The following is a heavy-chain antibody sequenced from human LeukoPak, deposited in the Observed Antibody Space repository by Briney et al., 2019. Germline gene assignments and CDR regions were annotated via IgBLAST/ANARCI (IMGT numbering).Heavy chain of an antibody. J-gene: IGHJ3*02. CDR3: ARGKGYCSSTSCPEEDAFDI. CDR1: GYTFTSYG. Sequence: ASVKVSCKASGYTFTSYGISWVRQAPGQGLEWMGWISAYNGNTNYAQKLQGRVTMTTGTSTSTAYMELRSLRSDDTAVYYCARGKGYCSSTSCPEEDAFDIWGQGTMVTVSS. CDR2: ISAYNGNT. V-gene: IGHV1-18*01. D-gene: IGHD2-2*01.